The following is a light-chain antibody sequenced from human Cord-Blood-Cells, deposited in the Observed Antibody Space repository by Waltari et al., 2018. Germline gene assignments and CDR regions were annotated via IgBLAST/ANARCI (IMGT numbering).Light chain of an antibody. Sequence: EIVLTQSPGTLSLSPGERASRSVSSRYLAWYQQKPGQAPRLLIYGASRRATGIPDRFSGSGSGTDFTLTISRLEPEDFAVYYCQQYGSSSWTFGQGTKVEIK. CDR1: RSVSSRY. J-gene: IGKJ1*01. CDR2: GAS. CDR3: QQYGSSSWT. V-gene: IGKV3-20*01.